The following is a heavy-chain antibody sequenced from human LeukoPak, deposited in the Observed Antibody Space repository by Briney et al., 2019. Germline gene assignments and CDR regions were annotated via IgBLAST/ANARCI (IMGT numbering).Heavy chain of an antibody. CDR3: AREGSSGYHPY. V-gene: IGHV3-30-3*01. J-gene: IGHJ4*02. CDR1: GFTFSSYP. Sequence: GGSLRLSCAASGFTFSSYPMHWVRQAPGKGLEWVAVISYDGSDKHYADPVKGRFTIARDNSKNTLYLQMNSLRAEDTAGYYCAREGSSGYHPYWGQGILVTVSS. CDR2: ISYDGSDK. D-gene: IGHD3-22*01.